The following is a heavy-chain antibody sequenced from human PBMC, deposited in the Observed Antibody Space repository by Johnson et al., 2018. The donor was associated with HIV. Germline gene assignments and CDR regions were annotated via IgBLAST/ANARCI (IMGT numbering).Heavy chain of an antibody. V-gene: IGHV3-74*01. Sequence: VQLVESGGGLVQPGGSLRLSCAASGFTFSSYWMHWVRQGPGKGLVWVSRINGDGSGITYADSVKGRFTISRDNAKNTLYLQRNSRRAEDTAVYYCASFWATGAFDFWGQGTMVTVSS. J-gene: IGHJ3*01. D-gene: IGHD3-10*01. CDR2: INGDGSGI. CDR1: GFTFSSYW. CDR3: ASFWATGAFDF.